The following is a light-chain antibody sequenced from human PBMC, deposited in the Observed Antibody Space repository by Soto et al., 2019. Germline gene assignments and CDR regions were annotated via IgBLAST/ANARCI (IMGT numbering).Light chain of an antibody. CDR2: KVS. V-gene: IGKV2-30*02. CDR1: QSLVHSDGNTH. CDR3: MQGTHWPYT. J-gene: IGKJ2*01. Sequence: DVVMTQSPLSLPVTLGQPASISCRSTQSLVHSDGNTHLNWFQQRPGQSPRRLICKVSNRDSGVPDRFSGSASGTDFTLKISRGEAEDVGVYYCMQGTHWPYTFGQGTKLEIK.